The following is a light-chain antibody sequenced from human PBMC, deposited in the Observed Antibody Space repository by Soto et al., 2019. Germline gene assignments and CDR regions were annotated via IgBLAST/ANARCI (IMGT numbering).Light chain of an antibody. CDR3: SSSISSNTFV. CDR1: NSDVNY. J-gene: IGLJ1*01. V-gene: IGLV2-14*01. Sequence: PASVSGAPGQSITISCTATNSDVNYVSWHQQHPGKAPKLMIYGVINRSSGVSTRFSGSKSGNTASLTISGLQAEDEADYYCSSSISSNTFVFGTGTKVTVL. CDR2: GVI.